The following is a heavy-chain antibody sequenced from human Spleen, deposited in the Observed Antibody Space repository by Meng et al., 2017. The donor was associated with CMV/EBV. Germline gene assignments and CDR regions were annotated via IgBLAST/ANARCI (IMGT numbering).Heavy chain of an antibody. CDR1: GFTFSSYS. D-gene: IGHD1-26*01. Sequence: ASGFTFSSYSMNWVRQAPGKGLEWVSSISSSSSYIYYADSVKGRFTISRDNAKNSLYLQMNSLRAEDTAVYYCARAKVGARGNWFDPWGQGTLVTVSS. V-gene: IGHV3-21*01. J-gene: IGHJ5*02. CDR3: ARAKVGARGNWFDP. CDR2: ISSSSSYI.